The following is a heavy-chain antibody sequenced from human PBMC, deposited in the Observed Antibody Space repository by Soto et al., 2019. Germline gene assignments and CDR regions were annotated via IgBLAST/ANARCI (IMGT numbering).Heavy chain of an antibody. CDR3: ARGGWFGELLGIVDY. D-gene: IGHD3-10*01. CDR1: GFTFSSYA. Sequence: LRLSCAASGFTFSSYAMHWVRQAPGKGLEWVAVISYDGSNKYYADSVKGRFTISRDNSKNTLYLQMNSLRAEDTTVYYCARGGWFGELLGIVDYWGQGTLVTVSS. V-gene: IGHV3-30-3*01. CDR2: ISYDGSNK. J-gene: IGHJ4*02.